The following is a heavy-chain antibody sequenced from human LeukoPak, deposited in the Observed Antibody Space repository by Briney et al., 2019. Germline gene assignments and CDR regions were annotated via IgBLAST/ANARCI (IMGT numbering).Heavy chain of an antibody. Sequence: GASVKVSCKASGYTFTAYYIHWVRQAPGQGLEWMGWINPNSGGTNYAQKFQGRVTMTRDTSISTAYMEVSRLRSGDTAVYFCAREFRQGYSAYDYSEIDYWGQGTLVTVSS. V-gene: IGHV1-2*02. CDR1: GYTFTAYY. CDR2: INPNSGGT. CDR3: AREFRQGYSAYDYSEIDY. D-gene: IGHD5-12*01. J-gene: IGHJ4*02.